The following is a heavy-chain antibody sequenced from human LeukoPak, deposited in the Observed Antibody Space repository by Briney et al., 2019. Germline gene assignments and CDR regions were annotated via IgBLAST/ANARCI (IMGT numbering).Heavy chain of an antibody. Sequence: GGSLRLSCAASGFTFSSYGMHWVRQAPGKGLEWVAVISYDGINNYADSVKGRFTISRDNSKNTLYLQMNSLRAEDTAVYYCAKDPRRIKYSSGWWDYFDYWGQGTLVTVSS. J-gene: IGHJ4*02. CDR1: GFTFSSYG. CDR2: ISYDGIN. CDR3: AKDPRRIKYSSGWWDYFDY. V-gene: IGHV3-30*18. D-gene: IGHD6-19*01.